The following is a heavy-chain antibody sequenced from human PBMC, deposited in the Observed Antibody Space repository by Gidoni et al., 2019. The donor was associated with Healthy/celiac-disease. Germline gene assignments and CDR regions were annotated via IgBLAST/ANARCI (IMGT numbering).Heavy chain of an antibody. CDR1: GCTLSSFG. CDR3: ARGMGYGDYSDAFDI. D-gene: IGHD4-17*01. Sequence: QVQLVESGGGGVQPGRSLRRSCAAAGCTLSSFGMNWVRQAPGKGLEWVAVIWYDGRNKYYADSVKGRFTISRDNSQNTLYLQMNSLRAEDTAVYYCARGMGYGDYSDAFDIWGQGTMVTVSS. J-gene: IGHJ3*02. CDR2: IWYDGRNK. V-gene: IGHV3-33*01.